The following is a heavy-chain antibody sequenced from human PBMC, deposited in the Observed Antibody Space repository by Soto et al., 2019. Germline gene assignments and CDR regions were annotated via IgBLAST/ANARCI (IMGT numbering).Heavy chain of an antibody. V-gene: IGHV3-33*01. J-gene: IGHJ6*02. CDR2: IWYDGSNK. CDR1: GFTFSSYG. CDR3: ARDSGSGSYSKTYYYYYGMDV. Sequence: GGSLRLSCAASGFTFSSYGMHWARQAPGKGLEWVAVIWYDGSNKYYADSVKGRFTISRDNSKNTLYLQMNSLRAEDTAVYYCARDSGSGSYSKTYYYYYGMDVWGQGTTVTVSS. D-gene: IGHD3-10*01.